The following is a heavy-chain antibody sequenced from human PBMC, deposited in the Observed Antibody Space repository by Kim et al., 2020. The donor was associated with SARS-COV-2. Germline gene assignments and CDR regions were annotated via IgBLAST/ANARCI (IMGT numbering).Heavy chain of an antibody. CDR2: IKSKTDGGTT. CDR1: GFTFSNAW. J-gene: IGHJ5*02. CDR3: TTDPRGRYFDWLLSLNWFDP. V-gene: IGHV3-15*01. D-gene: IGHD3-9*01. Sequence: GSLRLSCAASGFTFSNAWMSWVRQAPGKGLEWVGRIKSKTDGGTTDYAAPVKGRFTISRDDSKNTLYLQMNSLKTEDTAVYYCTTDPRGRYFDWLLSLNWFDPWGQGTLVTVSS.